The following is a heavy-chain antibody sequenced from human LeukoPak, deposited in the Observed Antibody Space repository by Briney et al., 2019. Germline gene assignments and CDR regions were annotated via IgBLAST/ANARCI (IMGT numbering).Heavy chain of an antibody. V-gene: IGHV7-4-1*02. CDR3: ARRREGYYDILTGYAPYNWFDP. CDR2: INTNTGNP. D-gene: IGHD3-9*01. J-gene: IGHJ5*02. Sequence: GASVKVSCKASGYTFTSYAMNWVRQAPGQGLEWMGWINTNTGNPTYAQGFTGRFVFSLDTSVSTAYLQISSLKAEDTAVYYCARRREGYYDILTGYAPYNWFDPWGQGTLVTVSS. CDR1: GYTFTSYA.